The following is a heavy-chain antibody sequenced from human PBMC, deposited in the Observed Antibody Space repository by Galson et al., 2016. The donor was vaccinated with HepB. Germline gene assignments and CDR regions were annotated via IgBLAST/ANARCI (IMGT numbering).Heavy chain of an antibody. CDR3: ASTGAAGLPRPDWFEP. D-gene: IGHD3-10*01. V-gene: IGHV3-11*01. CDR2: ISSSDSTI. Sequence: SLRLSCAASGFTFSDYYMSWIRQAPGKGLEWVSYISSSDSTIYYADSVKGRFTISRDNAKNSLYLQMNSLRAEDTAVYSCASTGAAGLPRPDWFEPGVQGTLVTGSA. CDR1: GFTFSDYY. J-gene: IGHJ5*02.